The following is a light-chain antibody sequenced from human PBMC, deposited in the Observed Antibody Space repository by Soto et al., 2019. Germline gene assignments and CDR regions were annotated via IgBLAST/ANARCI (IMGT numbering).Light chain of an antibody. J-gene: IGLJ1*01. Sequence: QSVLTQPPSVSAAPGQRVTISCPGGRSNIGNYYVSWYHQLPGTAPKVLIFDNDKRPSGIPDRFSGSKSGTSATLAITGIQTGDGGEYSCGAWDDSLNVYLFGGGTKVTVL. CDR1: RSNIGNYY. V-gene: IGLV1-51*01. CDR3: GAWDDSLNVYL. CDR2: DND.